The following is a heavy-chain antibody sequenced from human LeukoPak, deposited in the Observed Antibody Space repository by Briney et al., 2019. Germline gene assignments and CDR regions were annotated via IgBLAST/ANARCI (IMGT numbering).Heavy chain of an antibody. CDR1: GYTFTSYY. CDR3: ARGRIVATILGY. V-gene: IGHV1-46*01. D-gene: IGHD5-12*01. J-gene: IGHJ4*02. Sequence: ASVKVSCKASGYTFTSYYMHWVRQAPGQGLEWMGIINPSGGSTSYAQKFQGRVTMTRNTSISTAYMELSSLRSEDTAVYYCARGRIVATILGYWGQGTLVTVSS. CDR2: INPSGGST.